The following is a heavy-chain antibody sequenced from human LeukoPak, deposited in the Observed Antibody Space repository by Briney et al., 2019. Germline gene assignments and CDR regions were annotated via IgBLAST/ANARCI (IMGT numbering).Heavy chain of an antibody. J-gene: IGHJ5*02. D-gene: IGHD5-12*01. CDR3: ARAGTYSGYKVFDT. CDR2: IGTDGSSE. CDR1: GFTFSNYY. Sequence: GGSLRLSCVASGFTFSNYYMSWIRQTPGKGLEWIANIGTDGSSENYADSAKGRFTISRDNARNSLFLQMSSLRVEDTAVYFCARAGTYSGYKVFDTWGQGTLVTVAS. V-gene: IGHV3-11*01.